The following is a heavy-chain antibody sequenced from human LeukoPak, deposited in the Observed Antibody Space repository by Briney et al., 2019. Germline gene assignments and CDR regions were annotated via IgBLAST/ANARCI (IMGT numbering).Heavy chain of an antibody. J-gene: IGHJ4*02. Sequence: WGTLSLTCAVSGYSISSGYYWGWIRQPPGKGVWWVGIIYHGGSTYYNPSLKSLITTSVDTSKHQFSLKLSSVAAADTDVYYCGRAEVDTAMAKEWGQGTLVTVSS. V-gene: IGHV4-38-2*01. CDR1: GYSISSGYY. CDR3: GRAEVDTAMAKE. CDR2: IYHGGST. D-gene: IGHD5-18*01.